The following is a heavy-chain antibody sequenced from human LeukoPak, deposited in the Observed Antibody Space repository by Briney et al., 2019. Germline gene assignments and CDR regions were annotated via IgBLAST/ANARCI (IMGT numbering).Heavy chain of an antibody. CDR1: GGSIRSGDYY. CDR2: IYYSGST. CDR3: ARFGRYSGYDKGFDY. V-gene: IGHV4-30-4*08. J-gene: IGHJ4*02. Sequence: PSETLSLTCTISGGSIRSGDYYWSWIRQPPGKGLEWIGYIYYSGSTYYNPSLMSRVTISVDKPKNQFSLKLSSVTAADTAVYYCARFGRYSGYDKGFDYWGQGTLVTVSS. D-gene: IGHD5-12*01.